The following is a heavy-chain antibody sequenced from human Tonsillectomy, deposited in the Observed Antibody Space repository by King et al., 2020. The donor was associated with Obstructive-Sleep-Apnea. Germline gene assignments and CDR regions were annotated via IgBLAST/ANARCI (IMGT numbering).Heavy chain of an antibody. CDR1: GYTFTRLD. V-gene: IGHV1-8*01. CDR3: ARGSRTFDI. J-gene: IGHJ3*02. Sequence: QLVQSGAEVKKPGASVKVSCKASGYTFTRLDINWVRQATEQGLEWMVWMNPNSCNTGYAHKFQGRVIMTRNTSINTAYMDLSSLRSDDTAIYYCARGSRTFDIWGQGTEVAVSS. D-gene: IGHD1-14*01. CDR2: MNPNSCNT.